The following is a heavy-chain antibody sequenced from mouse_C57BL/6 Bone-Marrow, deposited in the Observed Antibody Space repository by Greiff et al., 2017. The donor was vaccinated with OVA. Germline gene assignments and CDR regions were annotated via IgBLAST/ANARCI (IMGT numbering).Heavy chain of an antibody. CDR3: AYWGYDGYYYFDY. CDR2: IYPRSGNT. Sequence: QVQLKESGAELARPGASVKLSCKASGYTFTSYGISWVKQRTGQGLEWIGEIYPRSGNTYYNEKFKGKATLTADKSSSTAYMELRSLTSEDSAVYFCAYWGYDGYYYFDYWGQGTTLTVSS. D-gene: IGHD2-3*01. J-gene: IGHJ2*01. CDR1: GYTFTSYG. V-gene: IGHV1-81*01.